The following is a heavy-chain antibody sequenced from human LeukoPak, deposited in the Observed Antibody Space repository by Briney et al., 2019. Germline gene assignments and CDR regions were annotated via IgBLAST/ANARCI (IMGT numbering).Heavy chain of an antibody. Sequence: SETLSLTCTVSGGSISSGGYYWSWIRQPPGKGLEWIGYIYHSGSTYYNPSLKSRVTISVDRSKNQFSLKLSSVTAADTAVYYCARGLGGGATKKFDYWGQGTLVTVSS. J-gene: IGHJ4*02. V-gene: IGHV4-30-2*01. D-gene: IGHD1-26*01. CDR3: ARGLGGGATKKFDY. CDR2: IYHSGST. CDR1: GGSISSGGYY.